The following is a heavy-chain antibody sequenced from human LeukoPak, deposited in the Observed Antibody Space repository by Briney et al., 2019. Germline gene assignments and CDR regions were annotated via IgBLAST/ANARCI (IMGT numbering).Heavy chain of an antibody. CDR1: GYTFTGYY. J-gene: IGHJ4*02. CDR3: ARDGYYGSGSYDFDY. CDR2: INPNSGGT. D-gene: IGHD3-10*01. V-gene: IGHV1-2*02. Sequence: ASVKVSCKASGYTFTGYYMRWVRQAPGQGLEWMGWINPNSGGTNYAQKFQGRVTMTRDTSISTAYMEQSRLRSDDTAVYYCARDGYYGSGSYDFDYWGQGTLVTVSS.